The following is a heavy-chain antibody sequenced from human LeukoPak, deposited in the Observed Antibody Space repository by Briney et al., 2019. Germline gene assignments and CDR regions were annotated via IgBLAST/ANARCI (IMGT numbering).Heavy chain of an antibody. CDR3: AGATDQTY. D-gene: IGHD1-26*01. CDR2: IRYDGSNK. CDR1: GFTFSSYT. Sequence: GGSLRLSCVASGFTFSSYTMNWVRQAPGKGLEWVAFIRYDGSNKYYADSVKGRFTISRDNSKNTLYLQMNSLRAEDTAVYYCAGATDQTYWGQGTLVTVSS. J-gene: IGHJ4*02. V-gene: IGHV3-30*02.